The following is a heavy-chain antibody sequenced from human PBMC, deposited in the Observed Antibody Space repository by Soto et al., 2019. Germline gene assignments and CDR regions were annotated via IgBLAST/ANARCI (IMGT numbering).Heavy chain of an antibody. J-gene: IGHJ4*02. D-gene: IGHD3-16*01. CDR3: ASGRNAG. CDR1: GFTFSSYA. CDR2: ISYDGSNK. Sequence: GGSLRLSCAASGFTFSSYAMHWVRQAPGKGLEWVAVISYDGSNKYYADSVKGRFTISRDNSKNTLYLQMNSLRAEDTAVYYCASGRNAGWGQGTLVTVSS. V-gene: IGHV3-30-3*01.